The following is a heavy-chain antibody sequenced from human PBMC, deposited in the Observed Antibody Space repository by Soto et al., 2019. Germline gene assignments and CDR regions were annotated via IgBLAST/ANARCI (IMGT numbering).Heavy chain of an antibody. D-gene: IGHD6-19*01. CDR1: GFTFSSYA. Sequence: PGGSLRLSCAASGFTFSSYAMHWVRQAPGKGLEWVAVISYDGSNKYYADSVKGRFTISRDNSKNTLYLQMNSLRAEDTAVYYCARDRGIAVAGPFDYWAREPWSPSPQ. J-gene: IGHJ4*02. V-gene: IGHV3-30-3*01. CDR3: ARDRGIAVAGPFDY. CDR2: ISYDGSNK.